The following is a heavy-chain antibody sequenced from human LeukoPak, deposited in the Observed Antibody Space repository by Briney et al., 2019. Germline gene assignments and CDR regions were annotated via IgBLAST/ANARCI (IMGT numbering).Heavy chain of an antibody. CDR2: INHSGST. CDR3: ARGLRYYYDSRIDY. D-gene: IGHD3-22*01. V-gene: IGHV4-34*01. J-gene: IGHJ4*02. CDR1: GGSFSYYY. Sequence: SETLSLTCAVYGGSFSYYYWSWIRQPPGKGLEWIGEINHSGSTNYNTSLKSRVTISVGTSKNQFSLKLSSVTAADTAVYYCARGLRYYYDSRIDYWGQGTLVTVSS.